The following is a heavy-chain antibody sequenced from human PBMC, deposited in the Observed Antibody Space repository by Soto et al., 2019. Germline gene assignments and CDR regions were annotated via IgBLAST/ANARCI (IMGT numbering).Heavy chain of an antibody. J-gene: IGHJ5*02. Sequence: QVQLVQSGAEVKKPGASVKVSCKASGYTFTGYYMHWVRQAPGQGLEWMGWINPNSGGTNYAQKFEGWVPMTRDKANSTAYMGPSRLRSDDTAVYCCARGGGHYSSGWYRIHWFDPWGQGTLVTVSS. V-gene: IGHV1-2*04. CDR1: GYTFTGYY. CDR2: INPNSGGT. D-gene: IGHD6-19*01. CDR3: ARGGGHYSSGWYRIHWFDP.